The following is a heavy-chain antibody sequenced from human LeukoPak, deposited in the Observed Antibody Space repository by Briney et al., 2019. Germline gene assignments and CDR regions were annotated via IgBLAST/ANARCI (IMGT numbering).Heavy chain of an antibody. V-gene: IGHV3-30*12. Sequence: PGGSLRLSCAASGFTFSSYGMHWVRQAPGKGLEWVAVISYDGSNKYYADSVKGRFTVSRDSSKNTVYLQMNSLRAEDTAVYYCARKGSTKVVTPFGFDYWGQGTLVTVSS. D-gene: IGHD4-23*01. CDR1: GFTFSSYG. CDR2: ISYDGSNK. CDR3: ARKGSTKVVTPFGFDY. J-gene: IGHJ4*02.